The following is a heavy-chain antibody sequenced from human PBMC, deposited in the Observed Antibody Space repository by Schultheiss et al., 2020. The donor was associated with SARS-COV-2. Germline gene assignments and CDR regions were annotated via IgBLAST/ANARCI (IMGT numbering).Heavy chain of an antibody. CDR2: IKQDGSEK. J-gene: IGHJ4*02. D-gene: IGHD2-21*02. CDR3: VRDFGGDGDY. CDR1: GFTFSNAW. Sequence: GGSLRLSCAASGFTFSNAWMSWVRQAPGKGLEWVANIKQDGSEKYYVDSVKGRFTISRDNAKNSLYLQMNSLRADDTAVYSCVRDFGGDGDYWGQGTLVTVSS. V-gene: IGHV3-7*01.